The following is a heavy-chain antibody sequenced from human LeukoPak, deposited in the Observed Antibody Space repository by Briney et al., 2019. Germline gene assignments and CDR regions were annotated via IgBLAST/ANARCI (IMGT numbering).Heavy chain of an antibody. CDR3: ARGWGYDIRY. J-gene: IGHJ4*02. D-gene: IGHD3-9*01. V-gene: IGHV4-34*01. CDR1: GGSFSTYY. Sequence: PSETLSLTCAVYGGSFSTYYWTWIRQSPGKGLEWIGEINHSGGTNNNPSLKSRVTMSVDTSKNQFSLKLSSVTAADTAVYYCARGWGYDIRYWGQGTLVTVSS. CDR2: INHSGGT.